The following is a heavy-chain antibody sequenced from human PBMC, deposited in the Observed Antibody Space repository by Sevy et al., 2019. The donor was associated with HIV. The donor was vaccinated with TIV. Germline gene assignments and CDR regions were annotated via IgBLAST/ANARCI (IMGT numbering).Heavy chain of an antibody. CDR1: GFTFSSYA. CDR2: ISGGGGST. CDR3: AKSPRIAVAGTGCFDY. Sequence: GSLRLSCAASGFTFSSYAMSWVRQAPGKGLEWVSAISGGGGSTYYADSVKGRFTIPRDNSKNTLYLQMNSLRAEDTAVYYCAKSPRIAVAGTGCFDYWGQGTLVTVSS. D-gene: IGHD6-19*01. J-gene: IGHJ4*02. V-gene: IGHV3-23*01.